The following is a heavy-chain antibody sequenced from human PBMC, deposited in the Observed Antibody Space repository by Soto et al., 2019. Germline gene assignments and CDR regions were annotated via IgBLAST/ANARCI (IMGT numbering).Heavy chain of an antibody. CDR1: GGSINSGGYY. CDR2: IYNSGSS. J-gene: IGHJ4*02. CDR3: ARGYGGKETDS. V-gene: IGHV4-31*03. D-gene: IGHD4-17*01. Sequence: QVQLQESGPGLVEPSQTLSLTCTVSGGSINSGGYYWSWIRQHPGKGLEWIGYIYNSGSSYYNPSLKTRVSISIDTSNNQFSLKVRSVTAADTAVFYCARGYGGKETDSCGQGILVTVSS.